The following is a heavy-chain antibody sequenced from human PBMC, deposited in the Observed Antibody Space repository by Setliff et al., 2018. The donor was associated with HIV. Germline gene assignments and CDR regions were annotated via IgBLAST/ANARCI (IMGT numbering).Heavy chain of an antibody. CDR1: GGSISSYY. V-gene: IGHV4-59*01. Sequence: SETLSLTCTVSGGSISSYYWSWIRQPPGKGLEWIGYIYYSGSSKNTPSLKSRVTISVDTPKNEFSLKLSSMTAADTAVYYCARGIAVAGPYFDYWGQGTLVTVYS. J-gene: IGHJ4*02. CDR2: IYYSGSS. D-gene: IGHD6-19*01. CDR3: ARGIAVAGPYFDY.